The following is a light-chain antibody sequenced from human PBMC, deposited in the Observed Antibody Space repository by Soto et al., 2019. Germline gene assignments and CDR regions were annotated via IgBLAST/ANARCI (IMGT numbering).Light chain of an antibody. J-gene: IGKJ2*01. CDR2: YAS. Sequence: EMVMTQSPATPSVSPGERATLSCRASQNLSRNLAWYQQQPGQAPRLLIFYASTRATGIPARFSGSGSGTDFTLTISSLQSEDFAVYYWQQYDKWPHTFGQGTKLEIK. CDR3: QQYDKWPHT. V-gene: IGKV3-15*01. CDR1: QNLSRN.